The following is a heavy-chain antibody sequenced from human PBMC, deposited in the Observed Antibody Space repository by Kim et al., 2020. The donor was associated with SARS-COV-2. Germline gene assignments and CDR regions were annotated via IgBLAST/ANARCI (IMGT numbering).Heavy chain of an antibody. D-gene: IGHD3-22*01. CDR1: GFSLSSRGVA. CDR3: ANSVRQYYDISGSPYYFDS. Sequence: SGPTLVKPTQTLTLTCMFSGFSLSSRGVAVGWIRQPPGKALEWLALMYWEGDKRYTSSLKDRLTITKGTSENQVVLTMTNMDPVDTATYFCANSVRQYYDISGSPYYFDSSVQGAPVTVSS. V-gene: IGHV2-5*02. CDR2: MYWEGDK. J-gene: IGHJ4*02.